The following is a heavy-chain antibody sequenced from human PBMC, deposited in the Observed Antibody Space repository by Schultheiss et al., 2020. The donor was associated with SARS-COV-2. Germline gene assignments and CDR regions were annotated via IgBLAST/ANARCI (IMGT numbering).Heavy chain of an antibody. D-gene: IGHD3-22*01. CDR3: ARARGRYYDSSGRGGYFDY. V-gene: IGHV4-59*12. CDR2: IYYSGST. J-gene: IGHJ4*02. CDR1: GGSISSYY. Sequence: SETLSLTCTVSGGSISSYYWSWIRQPPGKGLEWIGYIYYSGSTNYNPSLKSRVTISVDTSKNQFSLKLSSVTAADTAVYYCARARGRYYDSSGRGGYFDYWGQGTLVTVSS.